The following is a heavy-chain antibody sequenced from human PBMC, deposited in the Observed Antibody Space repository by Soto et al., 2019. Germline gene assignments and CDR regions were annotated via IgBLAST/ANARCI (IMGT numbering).Heavy chain of an antibody. CDR2: INHSGST. CDR1: GGSFSGYY. V-gene: IGHV4-34*01. D-gene: IGHD3-3*01. Sequence: SETLSLTCAVYGGSFSGYYWSWIRQPPGKGLEWIGEINHSGSTNYNPSLKSRATISVDTSKNQFSLKLSSVTAADTAVYYCAREIFGVVISWFDPWGQGTLVTVSS. CDR3: AREIFGVVISWFDP. J-gene: IGHJ5*02.